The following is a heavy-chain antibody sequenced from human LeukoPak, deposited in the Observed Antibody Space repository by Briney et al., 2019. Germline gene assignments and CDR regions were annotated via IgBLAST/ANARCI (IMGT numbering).Heavy chain of an antibody. Sequence: SETQSLTCTVSGGSVSSGSYYWSWIRQPPGKGLEWIGYIYYSGSTNYNPSLKSRVTISVDTSKNQFSLKLSSVTAADTAVYYCARGRRQQLAGDYWGQGTLVTVSS. CDR1: GGSVSSGSYY. J-gene: IGHJ4*02. CDR2: IYYSGST. CDR3: ARGRRQQLAGDY. V-gene: IGHV4-61*01. D-gene: IGHD6-13*01.